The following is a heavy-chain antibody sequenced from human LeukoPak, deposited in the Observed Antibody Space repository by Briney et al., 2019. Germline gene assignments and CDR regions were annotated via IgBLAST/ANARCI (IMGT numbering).Heavy chain of an antibody. Sequence: ASVKVSCKASGYTFTSYDINWVRQAPGQGLEWMGWMNPNSGNTGYAQKFQGRVTMTRNTSISTAYMELSSLRSEDTAVYYCARGAYDFWSGYSNPIYYYYYGMDVWGQGTTVTVSS. CDR2: MNPNSGNT. CDR3: ARGAYDFWSGYSNPIYYYYYGMDV. J-gene: IGHJ6*02. V-gene: IGHV1-8*01. CDR1: GYTFTSYD. D-gene: IGHD3-3*01.